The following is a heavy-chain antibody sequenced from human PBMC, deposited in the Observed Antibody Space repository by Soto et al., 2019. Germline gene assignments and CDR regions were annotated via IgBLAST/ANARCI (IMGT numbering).Heavy chain of an antibody. CDR1: GGTFSSYT. J-gene: IGHJ3*02. V-gene: IGHV1-69*02. CDR3: ARVEGVAVAGRTAFDI. D-gene: IGHD6-19*01. Sequence: QVQLVQSGAEVKKPGSSVKVSCKASGGTFSSYTISWVRQAPGQGLEWMGRIIPILGIANYAQKFQGRVTITADKSTSTAYMELSSLRSEDTAVYYCARVEGVAVAGRTAFDIWGQGTMVTVSS. CDR2: IIPILGIA.